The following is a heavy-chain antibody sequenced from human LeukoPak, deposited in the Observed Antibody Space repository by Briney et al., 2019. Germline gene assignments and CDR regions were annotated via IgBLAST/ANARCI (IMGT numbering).Heavy chain of an antibody. CDR2: ICYSGST. CDR3: ARHYYGGNHDAFDI. D-gene: IGHD4-23*01. V-gene: IGHV4-59*08. Sequence: KPSETLSLTCTVPGGSISSYCWSWIRQPPGKGLEWIGSICYSGSTNYNPSLKSRVTISLDTSKNQFSLKLSSVTAADTAAYYCARHYYGGNHDAFDIWGQGTMVTVSS. J-gene: IGHJ3*02. CDR1: GGSISSYC.